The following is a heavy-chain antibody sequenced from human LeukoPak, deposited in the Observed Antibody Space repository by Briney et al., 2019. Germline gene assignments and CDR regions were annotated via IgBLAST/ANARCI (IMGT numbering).Heavy chain of an antibody. CDR2: MNPNSGNT. CDR1: GYTFTSYD. V-gene: IGHV1-8*01. J-gene: IGHJ4*02. CDR3: ARGLDFQGEANFDY. Sequence: ASVKVSCKASGYTFTSYDINWVRQATGQGLEWMGWMNPNSGNTGYAQKFQGRVTMTRNTSIGTAYMELSSLRSEDTAVYYCARGLDFQGEANFDYWGQGTLVTVSS. D-gene: IGHD3-16*01.